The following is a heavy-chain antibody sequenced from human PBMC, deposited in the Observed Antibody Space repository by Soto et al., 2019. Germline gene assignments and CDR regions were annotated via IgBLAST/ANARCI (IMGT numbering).Heavy chain of an antibody. CDR1: GFSLSNARMG. D-gene: IGHD5-12*01. CDR2: IFLIDEK. J-gene: IGHJ4*02. V-gene: IGHV2-26*01. CDR3: ARLNIASQPFFYY. Sequence: QVTLKESGPVLVKPTETLTLTCTVSGFSLSNARMGVSWIGQPPGKALEWLAHIFLIDEKSFSTSLKSRLTISKDTSKSQVVLTMTNMDPVDTATYYCARLNIASQPFFYYWGQGTLVTVSS.